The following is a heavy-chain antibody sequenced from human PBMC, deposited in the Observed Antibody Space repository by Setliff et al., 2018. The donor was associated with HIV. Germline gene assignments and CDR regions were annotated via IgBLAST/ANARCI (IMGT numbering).Heavy chain of an antibody. Sequence: GESLTISCQASGYTFTNHWIGWVRQMPREGLEWMAIIYPGDSDVRYNPSFQGQVTVSVDKPINTAYLQWSSLKASDTATYYCAREHRLCSGERCVLPDYWGQGTLVTVSS. CDR1: GYTFTNHW. CDR3: AREHRLCSGERCVLPDY. V-gene: IGHV5-51*04. D-gene: IGHD2-15*01. CDR2: IYPGDSDV. J-gene: IGHJ4*02.